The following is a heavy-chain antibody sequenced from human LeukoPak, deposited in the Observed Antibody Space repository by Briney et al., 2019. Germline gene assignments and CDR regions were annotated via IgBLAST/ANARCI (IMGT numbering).Heavy chain of an antibody. CDR2: IYSGGDT. J-gene: IGHJ6*03. CDR3: ARGRKSYDILTGHYRPSYYFYMDV. V-gene: IGHV3-66*02. CDR1: GFSVSGYY. D-gene: IGHD3-9*01. Sequence: GGSLRLSCAASGFSVSGYYLSWVRQAPGKGLEWVSVIYSGGDTSYVDPVKGRFTISRDNSKNTAHLQMNSLRPEDTAVYYCARGRKSYDILTGHYRPSYYFYMDVWGNGTTVTVSS.